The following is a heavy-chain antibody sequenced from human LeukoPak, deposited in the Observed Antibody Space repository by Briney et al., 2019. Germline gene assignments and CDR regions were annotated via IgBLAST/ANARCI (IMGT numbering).Heavy chain of an antibody. Sequence: PGGSLRLSCAASGFTFSSYEMNWVRQAPGKGLEWVSYISSSGSTIYYADSVKGRFTISRDNAKNSLYLQMNSLRSDDTAVYYCARAFMITFGGVIILGPDYWGQGALVTVSS. CDR2: ISSSGSTI. CDR1: GFTFSSYE. V-gene: IGHV3-48*03. CDR3: ARAFMITFGGVIILGPDY. J-gene: IGHJ4*02. D-gene: IGHD3-16*02.